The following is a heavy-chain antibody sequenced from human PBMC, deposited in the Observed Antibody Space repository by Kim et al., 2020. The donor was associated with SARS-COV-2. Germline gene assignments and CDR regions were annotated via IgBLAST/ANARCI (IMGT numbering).Heavy chain of an antibody. J-gene: IGHJ6*03. D-gene: IGHD2-2*01. CDR3: AGDGSGYCSSTSCYYYYYMDV. V-gene: IGHV4-39*02. Sequence: SETLSLTCTVSGGSISSSSYYWGWIRQPPGKGLEWIGSIYYSGSTYYNPSLKSRVTISVDTSKNQCSLKLSSVTAADTAVYYCAGDGSGYCSSTSCYYYYYMDVWGKGTTVTVSS. CDR2: IYYSGST. CDR1: GGSISSSSYY.